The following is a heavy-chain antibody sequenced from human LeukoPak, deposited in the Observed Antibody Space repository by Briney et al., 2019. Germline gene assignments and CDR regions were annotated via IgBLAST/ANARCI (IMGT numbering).Heavy chain of an antibody. V-gene: IGHV4-4*07. Sequence: SETLSRTCTVSGGSFSSYYWSWLRQPAGKGLEWIGRIYTSGSTNYNPSLKSRVTMSVDTSKNQFSLKLSSVTAADTAVYYCARLYYDSSGLYWGQGTLVTVSS. CDR2: IYTSGST. D-gene: IGHD3-22*01. J-gene: IGHJ4*02. CDR3: ARLYYDSSGLY. CDR1: GGSFSSYY.